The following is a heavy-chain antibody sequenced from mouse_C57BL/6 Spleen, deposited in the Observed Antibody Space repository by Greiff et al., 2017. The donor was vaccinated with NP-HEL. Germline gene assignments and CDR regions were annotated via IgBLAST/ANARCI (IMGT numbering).Heavy chain of an antibody. CDR3: AKRASIYYGNLYAMDY. D-gene: IGHD2-1*01. Sequence: VQLQQSGPGLVQPSQSLSITCTVSGFSLTSYGVHWVRQPPGKGLEWLGVIWSGGSTDYNAAFISRLSISKDNSKSQVFFKMNSLQADDTAIYYCAKRASIYYGNLYAMDYWGQGTSVTVSS. CDR2: IWSGGST. J-gene: IGHJ4*01. CDR1: GFSLTSYG. V-gene: IGHV2-4*01.